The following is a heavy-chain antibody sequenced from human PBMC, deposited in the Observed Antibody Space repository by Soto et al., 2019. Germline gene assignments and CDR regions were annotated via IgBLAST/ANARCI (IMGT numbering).Heavy chain of an antibody. Sequence: GGSLRLSCAASGFTFSSYAMSWVRQAPGKGLEWVSAISGSGGSTYYADSVKGRFTISRDNSKNTLYLQMNSLRAEDTAVYYCAKERGYIVVVPAALDYWGQGTLVTVSS. CDR2: ISGSGGST. CDR1: GFTFSSYA. J-gene: IGHJ4*02. CDR3: AKERGYIVVVPAALDY. D-gene: IGHD2-2*01. V-gene: IGHV3-23*01.